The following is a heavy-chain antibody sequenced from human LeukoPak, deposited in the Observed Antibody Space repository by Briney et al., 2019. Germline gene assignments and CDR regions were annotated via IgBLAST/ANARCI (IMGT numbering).Heavy chain of an antibody. Sequence: GGSLRLSCAASGFTVSSNYMSWVRQAPGKGLEWVSVVYSGGSTYYADSVKGRFTISRDNSKNTLYLQMNSLRAEDTAVYYCASSSLGGNSFFDYWGQGTLVTVSS. J-gene: IGHJ4*02. D-gene: IGHD4-23*01. CDR1: GFTVSSNY. V-gene: IGHV3-53*01. CDR2: VYSGGST. CDR3: ASSSLGGNSFFDY.